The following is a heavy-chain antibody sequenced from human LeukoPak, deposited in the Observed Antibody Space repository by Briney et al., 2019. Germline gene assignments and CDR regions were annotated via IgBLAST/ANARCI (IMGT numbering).Heavy chain of an antibody. J-gene: IGHJ5*02. CDR2: IRYDGSNK. Sequence: GGSLRLSCAASGFTFSSYGMHWVRQAPGKGLEWVAFIRYDGSNKYYADSVKGRFTISRDNSKNTLYLQMNSLRAEDTAVYYCAADIVVLVATPSGNVPWGQGTLVTVSS. V-gene: IGHV3-30*02. CDR3: AADIVVLVATPSGNVP. CDR1: GFTFSSYG. D-gene: IGHD2-15*01.